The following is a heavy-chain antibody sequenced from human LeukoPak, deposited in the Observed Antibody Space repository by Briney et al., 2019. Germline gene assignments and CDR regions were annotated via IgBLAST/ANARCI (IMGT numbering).Heavy chain of an antibody. CDR1: GYTFTSYD. CDR2: MNPNRGNT. Sequence: ASVKVSCKASGYTFTSYDINRVRQATGQRLEWMGWMNPNRGNTGYAQKFQGRVTITRNTSISTAYMELSSLRSEDTAVYYCARGFWSGYSRHFDYWGQGTLVTVSS. D-gene: IGHD3-3*01. CDR3: ARGFWSGYSRHFDY. J-gene: IGHJ4*02. V-gene: IGHV1-8*03.